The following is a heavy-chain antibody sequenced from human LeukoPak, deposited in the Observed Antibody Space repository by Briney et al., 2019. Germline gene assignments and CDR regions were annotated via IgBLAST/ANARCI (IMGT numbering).Heavy chain of an antibody. J-gene: IGHJ4*02. V-gene: IGHV4-38-2*02. CDR3: ARGVWRLRPLDY. Sequence: KPSETLSLTCTVSGYSISSGYYWGWIRQPPGKGLEWIGSIYHSGSTYYNPSLKSRVTISVDTSKNQFSLKLSSVTAADTAVYYCARGVWRLRPLDYWGQGTLVTVSS. D-gene: IGHD5-12*01. CDR1: GYSISSGYY. CDR2: IYHSGST.